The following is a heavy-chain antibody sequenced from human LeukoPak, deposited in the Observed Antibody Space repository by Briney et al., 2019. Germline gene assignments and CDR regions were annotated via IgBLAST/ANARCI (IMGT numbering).Heavy chain of an antibody. V-gene: IGHV4-61*02. Sequence: SETLSLTCTVPGGSISSGSYYWSWIRQPAGKGLEWIGRIYTSGSTNYNPSLKSRVTISVDTSKNQFSLKLSSVTAADTAVYYCARMTYYYYYMDVWGKGTTVTISS. J-gene: IGHJ6*03. CDR2: IYTSGST. D-gene: IGHD2-21*02. CDR3: ARMTYYYYYMDV. CDR1: GGSISSGSYY.